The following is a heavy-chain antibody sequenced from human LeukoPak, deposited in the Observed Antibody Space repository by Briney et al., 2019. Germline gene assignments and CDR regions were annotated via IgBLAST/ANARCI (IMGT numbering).Heavy chain of an antibody. J-gene: IGHJ4*02. V-gene: IGHV4-34*01. CDR1: GGSFSGYY. CDR2: INHSGST. CDR3: ASRGSSWYGHIDY. D-gene: IGHD6-13*01. Sequence: PSETLSLTCAVYGGSFSGYYWSWIRQLPGKGLEWIGEINHSGSTNYNPSLKSRVTISVDTSKNQFSLNLSSVTAADTAVYYCASRGSSWYGHIDYWGQGTLVTVSS.